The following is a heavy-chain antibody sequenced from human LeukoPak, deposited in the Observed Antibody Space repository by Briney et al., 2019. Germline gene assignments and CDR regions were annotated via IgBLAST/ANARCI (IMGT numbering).Heavy chain of an antibody. D-gene: IGHD5-18*01. Sequence: GGSLRLSCAASGFTFSSYWMHWVRQAPGKGLVWVSRINSDESSTSYADSVKGRFTISRDNAKNTLYLQMNSLRAEDTAVYYCATLPPAMGTNYYYYYYMDVWGKGTTVTVSS. CDR3: ATLPPAMGTNYYYYYYMDV. J-gene: IGHJ6*03. CDR1: GFTFSSYW. CDR2: INSDESST. V-gene: IGHV3-74*01.